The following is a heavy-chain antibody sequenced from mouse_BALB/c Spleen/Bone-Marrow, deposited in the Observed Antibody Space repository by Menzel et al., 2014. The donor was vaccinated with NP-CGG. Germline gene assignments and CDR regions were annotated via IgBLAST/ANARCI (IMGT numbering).Heavy chain of an antibody. Sequence: EVQLVESGPELEKPGASVKISCKASGYSFTGYNMNWVKQSNGKSLEWIGNIDPYCGGTSYNQKFKGKATLTVDKSSSTAYMQLKSLTSEDSAVYYCARRDDYDGGFAYWGQGTLVTVSA. CDR2: IDPYCGGT. J-gene: IGHJ3*01. CDR1: GYSFTGYN. CDR3: ARRDDYDGGFAY. D-gene: IGHD2-4*01. V-gene: IGHV1-39*01.